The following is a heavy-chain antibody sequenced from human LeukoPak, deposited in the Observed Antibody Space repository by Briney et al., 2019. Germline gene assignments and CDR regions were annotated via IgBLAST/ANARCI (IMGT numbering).Heavy chain of an antibody. CDR1: GGSISSGDYY. V-gene: IGHV4-30-4*01. Sequence: SETLSLTCTVSGGSISSGDYYWSWIRQPPGKGLDWIGYIYYSGSTYYNPSLKSRVTISVDTSKNQFSLKLSSVTAADTAVYYCARSKEVVPAAMYWGQGTLVTVSS. D-gene: IGHD2-2*01. CDR2: IYYSGST. J-gene: IGHJ4*02. CDR3: ARSKEVVPAAMY.